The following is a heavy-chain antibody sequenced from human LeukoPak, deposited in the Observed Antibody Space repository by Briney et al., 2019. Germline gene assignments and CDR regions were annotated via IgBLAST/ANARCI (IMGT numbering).Heavy chain of an antibody. CDR1: GFTFSSYE. CDR2: ISTSASPI. Sequence: GGSLRLSCAASGFTFSSYEMNWVCQAPGKGLEWVSYISTSASPIYYGNSVKGRFTISRDNAKNSLYLQMNSLRAEDTALYYCARRGFYDTSGYLFDHWGQGTLVTVSS. J-gene: IGHJ4*02. D-gene: IGHD3-22*01. V-gene: IGHV3-48*03. CDR3: ARRGFYDTSGYLFDH.